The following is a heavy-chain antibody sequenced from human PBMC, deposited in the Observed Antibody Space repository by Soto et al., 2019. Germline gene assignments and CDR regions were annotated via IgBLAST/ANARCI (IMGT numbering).Heavy chain of an antibody. D-gene: IGHD6-6*01. CDR2: MRTSGGST. CDR3: AKRSSSSTFDY. Sequence: GGSLRLSCGVSGFTFRSYAMSWVRQAPGKGLEWVSGMRTSGGSTYYADSVKGRFTISGDNSKNTLYLQMNSLRAEDTAVYYCAKRSSSSTFDYWGQGTLVTVSS. V-gene: IGHV3-23*01. CDR1: GFTFRSYA. J-gene: IGHJ4*02.